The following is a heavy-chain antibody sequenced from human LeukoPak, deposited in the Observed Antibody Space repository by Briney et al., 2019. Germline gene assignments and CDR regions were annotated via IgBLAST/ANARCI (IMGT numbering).Heavy chain of an antibody. CDR2: ISSSSSYI. Sequence: GGSLRLSCAASGFTFSSYAMSWVRQAPGKGLEWVSSISSSSSYIYYADSVKGRFTISRDNAKNSLYLQMNSLRAEDTAVYYCARDSGIFGGFFDYWGQGTLVTVSS. J-gene: IGHJ4*02. CDR1: GFTFSSYA. V-gene: IGHV3-21*01. CDR3: ARDSGIFGGFFDY. D-gene: IGHD3-3*01.